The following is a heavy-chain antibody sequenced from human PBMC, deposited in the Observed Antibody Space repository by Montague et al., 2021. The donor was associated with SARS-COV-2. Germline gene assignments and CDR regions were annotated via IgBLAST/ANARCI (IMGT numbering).Heavy chain of an antibody. J-gene: IGHJ6*02. V-gene: IGHV4-59*08. CDR1: GGSITNDD. CDR2: IFKNGDI. D-gene: IGHD3-16*01. Sequence: SETLSLTCTVSGGSITNDDWSWIRQPPGKGLEWIVNIFKNGDIDXNPSLRSRVIISVDTSKSQFPLKVTSVTAADTAAYYCARYYERSLDVWGQGTTVTVSS. CDR3: ARYYERSLDV.